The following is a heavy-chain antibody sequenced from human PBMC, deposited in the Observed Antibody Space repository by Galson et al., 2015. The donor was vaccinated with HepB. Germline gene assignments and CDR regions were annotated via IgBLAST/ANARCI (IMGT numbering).Heavy chain of an antibody. CDR1: GFTFSSYA. J-gene: IGHJ5*02. D-gene: IGHD3-22*01. Sequence: SLRLSCAASGFTFSSYAMHWVRQAPGKGLEWVAVISYDGSNKYYADSVKGRFTISRGNSKNTLYLQMNSLRSEDTAVYYCARGLSRDYYDSSGYLPFVGTKLDPWGQGTLVTVSS. V-gene: IGHV3-30-3*01. CDR2: ISYDGSNK. CDR3: ARGLSRDYYDSSGYLPFVGTKLDP.